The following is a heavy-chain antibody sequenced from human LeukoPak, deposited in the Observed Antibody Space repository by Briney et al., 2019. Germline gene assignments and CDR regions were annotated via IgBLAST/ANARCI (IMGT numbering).Heavy chain of an antibody. V-gene: IGHV4-4*07. CDR2: IYTSGST. CDR1: GDSICSYN. CDR3: ARDLCSGDSCYSWAFDM. D-gene: IGHD2-15*01. Sequence: PSETLTLTCTVSGDSICSYNESWIRQPAGKGVEWIVHIYTSGSTNYNPSLKSPVTISVDKSKNQFSLKLSSLTAGDTALYYCARDLCSGDSCYSWAFDMWGQGKMVTVSS. J-gene: IGHJ3*02.